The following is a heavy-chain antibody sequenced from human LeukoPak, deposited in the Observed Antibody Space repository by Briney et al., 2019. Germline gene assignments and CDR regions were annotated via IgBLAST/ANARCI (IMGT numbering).Heavy chain of an antibody. D-gene: IGHD2-2*02. CDR2: ISNGGGTI. V-gene: IGHV3-48*03. CDR3: ARYGFYCSSTSCYIFDN. J-gene: IGHJ4*02. CDR1: GFTFTSYD. Sequence: GGSLRLSCVTSGFTFTSYDFNWVRQAPGKGLEWVSYISNGGGTIYYADSVKGRFTISRDNAKNSLYLQMNSLRAEDTALYYCARYGFYCSSTSCYIFDNWGQGTLVTVSS.